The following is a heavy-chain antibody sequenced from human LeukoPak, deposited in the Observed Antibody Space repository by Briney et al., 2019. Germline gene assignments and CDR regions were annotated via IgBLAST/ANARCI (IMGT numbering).Heavy chain of an antibody. CDR1: GGSISSSNW. V-gene: IGHV4-4*02. D-gene: IGHD5-12*01. Sequence: SETLSLTCAVSGGSISSSNWWSWVRQPPGKGLEWIGYIYYSGSTNYNPSLKSRVTISVDTSKNQFSLKLSSVTAADTAVYYCARFCMVAPKYDAFDIWGQGTMVTVSS. J-gene: IGHJ3*02. CDR2: IYYSGST. CDR3: ARFCMVAPKYDAFDI.